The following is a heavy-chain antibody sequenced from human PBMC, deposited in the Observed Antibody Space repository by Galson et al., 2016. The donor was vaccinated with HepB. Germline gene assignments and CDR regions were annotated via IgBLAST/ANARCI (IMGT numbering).Heavy chain of an antibody. CDR1: RFTFSAYG. Sequence: SLRLSCAASRFTFSAYGMHWVRQAPGKGLEWVAVIWYDESRKYYGDFVKGRFTISRDNSRNTVRLQMNNLRAEDTALYYCARDTAGRRIDSWGQGTLVTVSS. D-gene: IGHD6-6*01. J-gene: IGHJ4*02. V-gene: IGHV3-33*01. CDR2: IWYDESRK. CDR3: ARDTAGRRIDS.